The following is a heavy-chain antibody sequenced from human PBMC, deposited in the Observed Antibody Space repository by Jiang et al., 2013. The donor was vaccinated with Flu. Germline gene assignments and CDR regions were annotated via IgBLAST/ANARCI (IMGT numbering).Heavy chain of an antibody. D-gene: IGHD3-22*01. V-gene: IGHV4-4*07. CDR2: IYTSGST. Sequence: SLTCTVSGGSISSYYWSWIRQPAGKGLEWIGRIYTSGSTNXNPSLKSRVTMSVDTSKNQFSLKLSSVTAADTAVYYCARVTYDSSGYTDAFDIWGQGTMVTVSS. CDR3: ARVTYDSSGYTDAFDI. J-gene: IGHJ3*02. CDR1: GGSISSYY.